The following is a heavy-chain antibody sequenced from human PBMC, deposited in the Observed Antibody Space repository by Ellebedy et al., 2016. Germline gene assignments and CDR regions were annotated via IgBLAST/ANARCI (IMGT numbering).Heavy chain of an antibody. CDR2: ISTNGGST. Sequence: GESLKISXTTSGFTFSGYAMSWVRQAPGKGLEWVSSISTNGGSTHYAYSVKGRFTISRDNSNNTVSLQMNSLKAEDTAVYYCSGVGAYSTIWSQKYYYGMDVWGQGTTVTVSS. D-gene: IGHD2-2*01. V-gene: IGHV3-23*01. CDR3: SGVGAYSTIWSQKYYYGMDV. CDR1: GFTFSGYA. J-gene: IGHJ6*02.